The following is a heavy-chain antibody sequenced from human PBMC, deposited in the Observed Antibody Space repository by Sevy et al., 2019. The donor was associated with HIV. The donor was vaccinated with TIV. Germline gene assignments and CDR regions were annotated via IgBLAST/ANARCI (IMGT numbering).Heavy chain of an antibody. J-gene: IGHJ4*02. Sequence: GGSLRLSCAASGFTFRTYSMNWVRQAPGKGLEWLSSISDDSRYIYYSDSVKGRFTMSRANAKNLLYLQMNNLRVEDTAICYCARDFTIFGVVSGIDYWGQGNLVTVSS. CDR3: ARDFTIFGVVSGIDY. D-gene: IGHD3-3*01. CDR2: ISDDSRYI. CDR1: GFTFRTYS. V-gene: IGHV3-21*04.